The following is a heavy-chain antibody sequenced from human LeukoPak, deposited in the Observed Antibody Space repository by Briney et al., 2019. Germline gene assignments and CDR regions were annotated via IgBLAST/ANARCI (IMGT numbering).Heavy chain of an antibody. CDR3: ARDRYDYWSVLVD. CDR2: ICSDGST. Sequence: GGSLRLSCAASGFTVSSNLMSWVRQAPGKGLEWVSVICSDGSTYYADSVKGRFSISRDYSKNTLNLQMNSLRAEDTAVYYCARDRYDYWSVLVDWGQGTLVTVSS. J-gene: IGHJ4*02. V-gene: IGHV3-66*01. CDR1: GFTVSSNL. D-gene: IGHD3-3*01.